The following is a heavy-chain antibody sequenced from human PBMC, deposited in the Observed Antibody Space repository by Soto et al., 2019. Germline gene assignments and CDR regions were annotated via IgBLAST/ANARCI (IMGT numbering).Heavy chain of an antibody. V-gene: IGHV3-7*01. CDR1: VFTFINYW. CDR2: IKQDGSEK. D-gene: IGHD1-26*01. J-gene: IGHJ6*02. CDR3: ATDNVRVGASTGAYYYYGMDV. Sequence: GWSLRLSCASSVFTFINYWMSWVRQAPGKGLEWVANIKQDGSEKYYGDSVKGRFTISRDNTKNSVYLQMNSLRAEDTAVYYCATDNVRVGASTGAYYYYGMDVWAKGPRSPSP.